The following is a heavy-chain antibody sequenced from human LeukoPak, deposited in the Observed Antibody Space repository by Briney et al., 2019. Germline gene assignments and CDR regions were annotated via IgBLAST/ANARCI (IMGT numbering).Heavy chain of an antibody. J-gene: IGHJ4*02. CDR1: GFTFTTYR. D-gene: IGHD2-21*01. CDR3: VSAPNSYYLDH. CDR2: IKEDGSEK. Sequence: GGSLRLSCAASGFTFTTYRMTWVRQVPGKGLEWVANIKEDGSEKYYVDSVEGRFAISRDNTKNSLYLQMNNLRAEDTAVYYCVSAPNSYYLDHWGQGTLVTVSS. V-gene: IGHV3-7*01.